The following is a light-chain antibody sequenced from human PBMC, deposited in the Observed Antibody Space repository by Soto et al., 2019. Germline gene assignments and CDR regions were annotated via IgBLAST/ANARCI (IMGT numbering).Light chain of an antibody. CDR2: GAS. V-gene: IGKV3-20*01. CDR3: QQNGSSPPT. Sequence: ESVLTQSPGTLSLSPGERATLSCRSRQSVSSSYLAWYQQKPGQAPRLLIYGASSRATGIPDRFSGSGSGTDFTLTSSRLEPEDFAVYYGQQNGSSPPTFGQGTRLEIK. J-gene: IGKJ5*01. CDR1: QSVSSSY.